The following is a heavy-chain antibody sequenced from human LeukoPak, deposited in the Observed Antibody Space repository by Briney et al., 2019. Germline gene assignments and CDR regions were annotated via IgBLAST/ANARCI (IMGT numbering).Heavy chain of an antibody. D-gene: IGHD5-18*01. CDR1: GFTFSSYS. CDR2: ISSSSSYI. J-gene: IGHJ4*02. CDR3: ARDRGYSYGFDY. V-gene: IGHV3-21*01. Sequence: GGTLRLSCAASGFTFSSYSMNWVRQAPGKGLEWVSSISSSSSYIYYADSVKGRFTISRDNAKNSLYLQMNSLRAEDTAVYYCARDRGYSYGFDYWGQGTLVTVSS.